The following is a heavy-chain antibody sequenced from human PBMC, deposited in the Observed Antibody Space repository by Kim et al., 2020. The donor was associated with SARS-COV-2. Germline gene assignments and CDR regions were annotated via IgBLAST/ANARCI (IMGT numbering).Heavy chain of an antibody. CDR2: ISYDGSNK. Sequence: GGSLRLSCAASGFTFSSYGMHWVRQAPGKGLEWVAVISYDGSNKYYADSVKGRFTISRYNSKNTLYLQMNSLRAEDTAVYYCAKDYSSSWYGVFEWGQGTLVTVSS. CDR3: AKDYSSSWYGVFE. CDR1: GFTFSSYG. D-gene: IGHD6-13*01. J-gene: IGHJ4*02. V-gene: IGHV3-30*18.